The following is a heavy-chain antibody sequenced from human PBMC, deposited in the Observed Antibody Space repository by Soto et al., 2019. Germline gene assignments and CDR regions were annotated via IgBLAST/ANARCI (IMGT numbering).Heavy chain of an antibody. V-gene: IGHV4-31*03. CDR1: GGSISSPGYY. CDR2: IFHSGTT. CDR3: ATERWGAYGSPAGWFAP. Sequence: QVRLQESGPGLVKPSKTLSLTCSVSGGSISSPGYYWTWIRQQPGKSLEWIGHIFHSGTTSYNPSLQSRVTISSETSENQFSLNLTSVTAADTAVYFCATERWGAYGSPAGWFAPWGRGTLVSVSS. J-gene: IGHJ5*02. D-gene: IGHD3-16*01.